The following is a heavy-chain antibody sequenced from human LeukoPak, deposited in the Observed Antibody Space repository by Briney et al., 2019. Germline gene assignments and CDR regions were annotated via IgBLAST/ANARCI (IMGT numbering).Heavy chain of an antibody. V-gene: IGHV3-64D*09. D-gene: IGHD4-23*01. J-gene: IGHJ4*02. CDR3: VKDRGTGVFDY. Sequence: GGSLRLSCSASGFTFSSYAMHWVRQAPGKGLEYVSAISTNGGGTYYADSVTGRFTISRDNSKNTLYLQMSSLRPEDTAVYYCVKDRGTGVFDYWGQGTLVTVSS. CDR1: GFTFSSYA. CDR2: ISTNGGGT.